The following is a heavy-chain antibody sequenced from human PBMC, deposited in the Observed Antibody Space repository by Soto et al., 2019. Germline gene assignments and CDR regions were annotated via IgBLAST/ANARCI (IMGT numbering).Heavy chain of an antibody. CDR1: GYTFTSYG. V-gene: IGHV1-18*01. CDR2: ISAYNGNT. Sequence: ASVKVSCKASGYTFTSYGISWVRQAPGQGLEWMGWISAYNGNTNYAQKLQGRVTMTTDTSTSTAYMELRSLRSDDTAVYYCARFVVVVAATQGWFDPWGQGTLVTVS. CDR3: ARFVVVVAATQGWFDP. J-gene: IGHJ5*02. D-gene: IGHD2-15*01.